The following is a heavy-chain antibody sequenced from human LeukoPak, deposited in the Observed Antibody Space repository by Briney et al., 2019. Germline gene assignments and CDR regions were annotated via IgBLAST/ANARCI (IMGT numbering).Heavy chain of an antibody. CDR2: ISWNSGRI. Sequence: GGSLRLSCAASGFIFGNYAMHWVRQVPGKGLEWLSSISWNSGRIGYADSVKGRFTISRDNAKNSLYLQMSSLRDEDTALYYCVKDFNYGLGSYYDYWGQGTLVTVSS. D-gene: IGHD3-10*01. CDR1: GFIFGNYA. V-gene: IGHV3-9*01. CDR3: VKDFNYGLGSYYDY. J-gene: IGHJ4*02.